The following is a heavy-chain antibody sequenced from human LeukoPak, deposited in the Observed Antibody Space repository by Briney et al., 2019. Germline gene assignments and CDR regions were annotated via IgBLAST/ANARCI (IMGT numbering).Heavy chain of an antibody. CDR3: ARDRVSDFWSGYYKDYYGMDV. CDR1: EFTFSSYA. D-gene: IGHD3-3*01. V-gene: IGHV3-30-3*01. J-gene: IGHJ6*02. CDR2: ISYDGSNK. Sequence: GGSLRLSCAASEFTFSSYAMHWVRQAPGKGLEGVAVISYDGSNKYYADSVKGRFTISRDNSKNTLYLQMNSLRAEDTAVYYCARDRVSDFWSGYYKDYYGMDVWGQGTTVTVSS.